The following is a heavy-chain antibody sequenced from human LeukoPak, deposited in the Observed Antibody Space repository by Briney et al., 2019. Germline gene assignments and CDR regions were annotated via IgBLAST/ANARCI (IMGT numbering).Heavy chain of an antibody. CDR1: GFTFSIYT. D-gene: IGHD6-25*01. Sequence: PGGSLRLSCAASGFTFSIYTMSWARQAPGKGLGWVSGISGNGGSTYYADSVKGRFTISRDNSKNTLYLQMNSLRAEDTAVYYCAKDAYSSGENCFDPWGQGTLVTVSS. CDR2: ISGNGGST. V-gene: IGHV3-23*01. CDR3: AKDAYSSGENCFDP. J-gene: IGHJ5*02.